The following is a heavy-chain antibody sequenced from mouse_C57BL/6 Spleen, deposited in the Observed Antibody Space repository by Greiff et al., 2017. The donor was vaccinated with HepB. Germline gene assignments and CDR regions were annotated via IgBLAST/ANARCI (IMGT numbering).Heavy chain of an antibody. D-gene: IGHD1-1*01. CDR2: IDPSDSET. CDR3: ASSPKFITTSGFAY. Sequence: VQLQQPGAELVRPGSSVKLSCKASGYTFTSYWMHWVKQRPIQGLEWIGNIDPSDSETHYNQKFKDKATLTVDKSSSTAYMQLSSLTSEDSAVYYCASSPKFITTSGFAYWGQGTLVTVSA. CDR1: GYTFTSYW. J-gene: IGHJ3*01. V-gene: IGHV1-52*01.